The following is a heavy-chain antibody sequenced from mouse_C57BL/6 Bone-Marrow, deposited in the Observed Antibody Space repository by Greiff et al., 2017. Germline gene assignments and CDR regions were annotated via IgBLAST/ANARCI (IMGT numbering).Heavy chain of an antibody. CDR2: IWSGGST. CDR3: ARNYDSPHWYFDV. V-gene: IGHV2-2*01. J-gene: IGHJ1*03. Sequence: QVQLQQSGLGLVQPSQCLSITCTVSGFSLTSYGVHWVRQSPGKGLEWLGVIWSGGSTDYNAAFISRLSISKDNSKSQVFFKMNSLQADDTAIYYCARNYDSPHWYFDVWGTGTTVTVSS. D-gene: IGHD1-1*01. CDR1: GFSLTSYG.